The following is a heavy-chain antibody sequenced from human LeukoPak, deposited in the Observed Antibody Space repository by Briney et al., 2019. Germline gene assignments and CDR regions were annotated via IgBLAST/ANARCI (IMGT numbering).Heavy chain of an antibody. CDR3: AKDDPNDFKPWIY. Sequence: PGGSLRLSCAASGFTFSSYAMHWVRQAPGKGLEWVSLISGSGDKTYYADSVKGRFTISRDNSKNTLYLQVNSLRADDTAVYYCAKDDPNDFKPWIYWGQGTLVIVSS. V-gene: IGHV3-23*01. CDR2: ISGSGDKT. J-gene: IGHJ4*02. CDR1: GFTFSSYA. D-gene: IGHD1-1*01.